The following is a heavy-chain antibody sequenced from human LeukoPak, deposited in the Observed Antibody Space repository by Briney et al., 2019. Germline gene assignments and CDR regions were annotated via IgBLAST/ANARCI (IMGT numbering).Heavy chain of an antibody. D-gene: IGHD1-26*01. CDR1: GYTFTRYY. Sequence: ASVKVSCTTSGYTFTRYYMHWVRQAPGQGLEWMGIINPSGGSRSYAQKFQGRVTMPRDTSTSTVYMELSSLRSEDTAVYYCAREGSYLRRDFDYWGQGTLVTVSS. CDR2: INPSGGSR. V-gene: IGHV1-46*01. J-gene: IGHJ4*02. CDR3: AREGSYLRRDFDY.